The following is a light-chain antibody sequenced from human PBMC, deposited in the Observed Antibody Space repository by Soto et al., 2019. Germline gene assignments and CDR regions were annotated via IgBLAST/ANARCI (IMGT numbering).Light chain of an antibody. J-gene: IGLJ1*01. V-gene: IGLV1-51*01. CDR1: SSNIGGNS. CDR2: DDN. Sequence: QPLLTQPPPVSPAPGQKVTISCSGSSSNIGGNSVSWYQQLPGTAPKLLIYDDNKRPSGIPDRFSGFKSGTSATLGITGFQTGDEGDYYCGSWDSSLSAYVFGTGTKSPS. CDR3: GSWDSSLSAYV.